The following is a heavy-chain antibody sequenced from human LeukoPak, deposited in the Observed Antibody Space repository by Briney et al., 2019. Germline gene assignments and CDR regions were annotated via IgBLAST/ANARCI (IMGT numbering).Heavy chain of an antibody. CDR3: ARRIAAAKHFDY. D-gene: IGHD6-13*01. Sequence: GGSLRLSCAASGFTFSSYGMNWVRQAPGKGLEWVAVIWYDGSNKYYADSVKGRFTISRDNSKNTLYLQMNSLRAEDTAVYYCARRIAAAKHFDYWGQGTLVTVSS. CDR2: IWYDGSNK. J-gene: IGHJ4*02. V-gene: IGHV3-33*01. CDR1: GFTFSSYG.